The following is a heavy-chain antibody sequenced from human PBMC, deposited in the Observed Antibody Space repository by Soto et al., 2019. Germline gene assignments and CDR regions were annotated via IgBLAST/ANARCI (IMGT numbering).Heavy chain of an antibody. J-gene: IGHJ4*02. CDR1: GFTFSSHG. Sequence: ESGGGVVQPGRSLRLSCEASGFTFSSHGMHWVRQAPGKGLEWVAVISYDGSNKYYADSVKGRFTISRDNSKNTLYLQMNTLRAEDTAVYYCAKGRLSGYYYAAVFDYWGQGTLVTVSS. CDR2: ISYDGSNK. D-gene: IGHD3-3*01. V-gene: IGHV3-30*18. CDR3: AKGRLSGYYYAAVFDY.